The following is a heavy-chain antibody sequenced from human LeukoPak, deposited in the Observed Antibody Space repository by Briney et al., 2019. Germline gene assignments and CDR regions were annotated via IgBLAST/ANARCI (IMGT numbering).Heavy chain of an antibody. CDR1: GFTFSSYG. D-gene: IGHD4-17*01. CDR3: ARVGSATVTTSDYYYYGMDV. J-gene: IGHJ6*02. Sequence: GGSLRLSCAASGFTFSSYGMHWVRQAPGKGLEWVAVIWYDGSNKYYADSVKSRFTISRDNSKNTLYLQMNSLRAEDTAVYYCARVGSATVTTSDYYYYGMDVWGQGTTVTVSS. V-gene: IGHV3-33*01. CDR2: IWYDGSNK.